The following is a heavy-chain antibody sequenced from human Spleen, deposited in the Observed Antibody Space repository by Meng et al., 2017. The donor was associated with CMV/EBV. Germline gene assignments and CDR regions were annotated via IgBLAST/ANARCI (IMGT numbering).Heavy chain of an antibody. Sequence: ASVKVSCKAAGYTFTGYYMHWVRQAPGQGLEWMGWINPNSGGTNYAQKFQGRVTITRDTSISTAYMELSRLRSDDPAVYYCARGLGYCSGASCSMRYGLDVWGQGATVTVSS. CDR1: GYTFTGYY. V-gene: IGHV1-2*02. D-gene: IGHD2-15*01. CDR2: INPNSGGT. CDR3: ARGLGYCSGASCSMRYGLDV. J-gene: IGHJ6*02.